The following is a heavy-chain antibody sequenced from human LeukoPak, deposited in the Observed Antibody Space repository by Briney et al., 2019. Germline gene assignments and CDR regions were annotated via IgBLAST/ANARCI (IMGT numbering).Heavy chain of an antibody. V-gene: IGHV4-4*07. Sequence: SETLSLTCTVSGGSISSYYWSWIRQPAGKGLEWIGRIYTSGSTNYNPSLKSRVTMSVDTSKNQFSLKLSSVTAADTALYYCAKATIWTIASGGLNIDLWGQGTLVTVSS. CDR2: IYTSGST. CDR1: GGSISSYY. D-gene: IGHD3/OR15-3a*01. CDR3: AKATIWTIASGGLNIDL. J-gene: IGHJ5*02.